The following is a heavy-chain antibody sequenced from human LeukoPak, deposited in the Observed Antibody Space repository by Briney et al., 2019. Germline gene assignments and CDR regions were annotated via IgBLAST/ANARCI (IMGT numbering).Heavy chain of an antibody. D-gene: IGHD3-9*01. CDR1: GGSFSDYY. CDR3: ARGYYDVLIGLYYFDH. J-gene: IGHJ4*02. Sequence: SETLSLTCAVYGGSFSDYYWSWIRQHPGKGLEWIGYVYSGGSPYYNPSLKSRVTLSRDTSKNQFSLRLTSVTAADTAVYYCARGYYDVLIGLYYFDHWGQGTLVTVSS. V-gene: IGHV4-31*11. CDR2: VYSGGSP.